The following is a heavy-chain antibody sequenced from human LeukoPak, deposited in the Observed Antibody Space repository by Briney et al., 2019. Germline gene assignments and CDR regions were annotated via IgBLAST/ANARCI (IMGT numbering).Heavy chain of an antibody. CDR1: GYTFTSYW. V-gene: IGHV5-51*03. Sequence: KPGESLTISCKGSGYTFTSYWIGWVRQMPGKGLEWMGIIYPGDSDTRYSPSFQGQVTISADKSISTAYLQWSSLKATDTALYYCARASSGYSYGPDFDYWGQGTLVTVSS. CDR3: ARASSGYSYGPDFDY. J-gene: IGHJ4*02. D-gene: IGHD5-18*01. CDR2: IYPGDSDT.